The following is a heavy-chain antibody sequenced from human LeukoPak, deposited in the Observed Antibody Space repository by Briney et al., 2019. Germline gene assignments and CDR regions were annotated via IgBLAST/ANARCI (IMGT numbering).Heavy chain of an antibody. J-gene: IGHJ4*02. CDR1: GYSISSGYY. CDR3: ARRQILVGATTGGFDY. CDR2: IYHSGST. D-gene: IGHD1-26*01. Sequence: SETLSLTCTVSGYSISSGYYWGWTRQPPGKGLEWIGSIYHSGSTYYNPSLKSRVTISVDTSKNQFSLKLSSVTAADTAVYYCARRQILVGATTGGFDYWGQGTLVTVSS. V-gene: IGHV4-38-2*02.